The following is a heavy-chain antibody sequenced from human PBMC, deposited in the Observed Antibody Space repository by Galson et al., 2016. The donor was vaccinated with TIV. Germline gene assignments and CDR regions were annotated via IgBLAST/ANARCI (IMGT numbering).Heavy chain of an antibody. CDR3: ASDRNTARDTYHQYYGMDV. CDR1: GGTFSTYI. D-gene: IGHD5-18*01. Sequence: SVKVSCKASGGTFSTYIFNWVRLAPGQGLEWMGGIIPLFGTINYVQKFQGRVTITADESSTTVYMELNSLRSGDTAVYYCASDRNTARDTYHQYYGMDVWGQGATVTVSS. J-gene: IGHJ6*02. CDR2: IIPLFGTI. V-gene: IGHV1-69*13.